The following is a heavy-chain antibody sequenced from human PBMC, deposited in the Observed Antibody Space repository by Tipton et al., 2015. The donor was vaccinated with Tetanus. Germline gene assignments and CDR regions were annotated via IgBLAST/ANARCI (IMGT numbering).Heavy chain of an antibody. V-gene: IGHV3-11*06. CDR3: ARVLSSGWYGEGLDY. Sequence: SLRLSCAASGFTFSDYYMSWIRQAPGKGLEWVSYISSSSSYTNYADSVKGRFTISRDNAKNSLYLQMNSLRAEDTAVYYCARVLSSGWYGEGLDYWGQGTLVTVSS. D-gene: IGHD6-19*01. CDR1: GFTFSDYY. CDR2: ISSSSSYT. J-gene: IGHJ4*02.